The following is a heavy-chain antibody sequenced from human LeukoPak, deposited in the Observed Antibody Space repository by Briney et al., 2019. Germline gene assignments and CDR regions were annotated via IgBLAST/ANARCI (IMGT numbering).Heavy chain of an antibody. V-gene: IGHV1-2*02. J-gene: IGHJ4*02. Sequence: GASVKVSCKASGYTFTGYYMHWVRQAPGQGLEWMGWINPNSGGTNYAQKFQGRVTMTRDTSISTAYMELSRLRSDDTAVYYCARGGYSGYGLGYSYADYWGQGTLVTVSS. CDR2: INPNSGGT. CDR1: GYTFTGYY. D-gene: IGHD5-12*01. CDR3: ARGGYSGYGLGYSYADY.